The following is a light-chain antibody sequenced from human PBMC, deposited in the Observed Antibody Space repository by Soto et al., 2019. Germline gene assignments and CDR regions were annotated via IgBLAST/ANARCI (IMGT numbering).Light chain of an antibody. J-gene: IGKJ2*02. V-gene: IGKV4-1*01. Sequence: DIVMTQSPDSLAVSLGERATMNCKSSHSLLYSSNNKNLVAWYQQKPGQPPKLLIYCASTRVSGIPDRFSGSGSGTDFTLTISGLQAEDVAVYYGQQYYSISRTFGQGTKLEIK. CDR1: HSLLYSSNNKNL. CDR3: QQYYSISRT. CDR2: CAS.